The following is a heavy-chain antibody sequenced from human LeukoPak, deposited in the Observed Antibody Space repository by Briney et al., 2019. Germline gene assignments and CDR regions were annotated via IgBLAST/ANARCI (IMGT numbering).Heavy chain of an antibody. V-gene: IGHV3-64*01. CDR2: ISTGGGGT. CDR1: AFTFSSYA. J-gene: IGHJ4*02. D-gene: IGHD2-15*01. Sequence: RAAGSRTLSCAASAFTFSSYAMHWDRQPQGKVLEYVSAISTGGGGTYYANSVKGRFTIPRDNSKNTLYLQMGSLRAEDMAVYFCARYCNGVTCYSGYDYWGQGTLVTVSS. CDR3: ARYCNGVTCYSGYDY.